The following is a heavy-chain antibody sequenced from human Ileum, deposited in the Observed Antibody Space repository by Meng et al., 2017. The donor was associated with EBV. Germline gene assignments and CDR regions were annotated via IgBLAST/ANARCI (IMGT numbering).Heavy chain of an antibody. CDR1: GGSFSGYD. J-gene: IGHJ4*02. CDR3: ARGHDYGDYASDY. Sequence: QVQQRQGGAGLLKPSETLPLTCAVYGGSFSGYDWSWIRQPPGKGLEWIGEINHSGSTNYNPSLKSRVTISVDTSKNQFSLKLSSVTAADTAVYYCARGHDYGDYASDYWGQGTLVTVSS. CDR2: INHSGST. D-gene: IGHD4-17*01. V-gene: IGHV4-34*01.